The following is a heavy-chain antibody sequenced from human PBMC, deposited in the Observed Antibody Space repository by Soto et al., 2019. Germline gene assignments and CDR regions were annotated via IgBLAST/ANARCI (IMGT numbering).Heavy chain of an antibody. CDR2: ISSSSSYI. Sequence: GGSLRLSCAASGFTFSSYSMNWVRQAPGEGLEWVSSISSSSSYIYYADSVKGRFTISRDNAKNSLYLQMNSLRAEDTAVYYCAKATISTASDYWGQGTLVTVSS. J-gene: IGHJ4*02. V-gene: IGHV3-21*01. CDR3: AKATISTASDY. D-gene: IGHD2-21*02. CDR1: GFTFSSYS.